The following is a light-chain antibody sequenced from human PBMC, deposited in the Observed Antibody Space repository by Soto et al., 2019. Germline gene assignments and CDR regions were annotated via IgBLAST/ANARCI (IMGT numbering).Light chain of an antibody. J-gene: IGKJ5*01. CDR3: QQRSDWPPIT. V-gene: IGKV3-11*01. Sequence: EIVLTQSPATLSLSTGERATLSCRASQSVSSYLAWYQQKPGQAPRLLIYDASNRATGIPARFSGSGSGTDFTLTITSLEPEDFAVYYCQQRSDWPPITFGQGTHWRL. CDR1: QSVSSY. CDR2: DAS.